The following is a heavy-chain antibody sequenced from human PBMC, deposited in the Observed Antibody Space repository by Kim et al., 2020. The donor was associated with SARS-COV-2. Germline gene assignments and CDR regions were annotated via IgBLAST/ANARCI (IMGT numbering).Heavy chain of an antibody. Sequence: SETLSLTCSISSDSITGYYWTWIRQSPGKPLEWIGYIYYIGNNNYNPSLENRVSMSIDLSKKQFPLTLTSVTAADTAVYFCARGSLRVVFAFDSWGPGALVTVSS. J-gene: IGHJ4*02. V-gene: IGHV4-59*01. CDR1: SDSITGYY. D-gene: IGHD3-3*01. CDR2: IYYIGNN. CDR3: ARGSLRVVFAFDS.